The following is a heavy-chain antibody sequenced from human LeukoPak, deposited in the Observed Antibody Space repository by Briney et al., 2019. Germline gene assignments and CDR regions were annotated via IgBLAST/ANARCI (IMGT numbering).Heavy chain of an antibody. D-gene: IGHD2-2*01. CDR1: GGTFSSYA. Sequence: SVKVSCKASGGTFSSYAISWVRQAPGQGLEWMGGIIPIFGTANYAQKFQGRVTITADESTSTAYMELSSLRSEDTAVYYCARGGLGGYCSSTSCSYWYFDLWGRGTLVTVSS. V-gene: IGHV1-69*13. CDR2: IIPIFGTA. J-gene: IGHJ2*01. CDR3: ARGGLGGYCSSTSCSYWYFDL.